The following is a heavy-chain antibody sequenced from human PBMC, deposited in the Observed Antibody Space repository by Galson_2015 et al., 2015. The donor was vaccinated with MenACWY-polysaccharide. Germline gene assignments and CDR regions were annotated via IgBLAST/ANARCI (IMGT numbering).Heavy chain of an antibody. CDR1: GYSFSSYW. CDR3: ARDISSWYFDL. V-gene: IGHV3-74*01. J-gene: IGHJ2*01. Sequence: SLRLSCAASGYSFSSYWMFWVRQAPGKGLVWVSTINNDGSKKFYVDSVKGRFTISRDNSKSTLSLQMNSLRAEDTAVYYCARDISSWYFDLWGRGTLVTVSS. CDR2: INNDGSKK.